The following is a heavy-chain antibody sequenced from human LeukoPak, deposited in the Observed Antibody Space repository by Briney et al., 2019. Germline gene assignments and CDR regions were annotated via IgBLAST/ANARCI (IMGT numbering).Heavy chain of an antibody. CDR1: GSPFSSFE. D-gene: IGHD6-25*01. V-gene: IGHV3-48*03. Sequence: KPGGSLRLSCAASGSPFSSFEMNWVRQAPGKGLEWVSYISSSGTTIYYADSVKGRFTISRDNAKNSLYLQMNSLRAEDTAIYYCARTSAGDYVDYWGQGTLVTVSS. CDR2: ISSSGTTI. CDR3: ARTSAGDYVDY. J-gene: IGHJ4*02.